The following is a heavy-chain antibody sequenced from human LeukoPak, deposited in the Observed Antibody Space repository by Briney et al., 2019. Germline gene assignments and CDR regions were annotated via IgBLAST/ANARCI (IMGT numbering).Heavy chain of an antibody. V-gene: IGHV4-39*01. CDR3: AASEGKYASGWYASYYFDS. Sequence: PSATLSLTCTVSGDSISNTNYYWDWVRQPPGKGLEWIGNVDYGGTTYYTPSLKSRVTISVDSSKNQFSLKLRSETAADTGVYYCAASEGKYASGWYASYYFDSWGRGTLVAVST. CDR2: VDYGGTT. CDR1: GDSISNTNYY. J-gene: IGHJ4*02. D-gene: IGHD6-19*01.